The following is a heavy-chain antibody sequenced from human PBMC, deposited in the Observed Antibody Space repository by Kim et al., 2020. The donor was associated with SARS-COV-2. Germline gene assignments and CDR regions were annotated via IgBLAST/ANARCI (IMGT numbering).Heavy chain of an antibody. D-gene: IGHD6-13*01. CDR1: GGSISSSSYY. CDR3: ARDHIAAAGPFDY. Sequence: SETLSLTCTVSGGSISSSSYYWGWIRQPPGKGLEWIGSIYYSGSTYYNPSLKSRVTISVDTSKNQFSLKLSSVTAADTAVYYCARDHIAAAGPFDYWGQGTLVTVSS. V-gene: IGHV4-39*07. J-gene: IGHJ4*02. CDR2: IYYSGST.